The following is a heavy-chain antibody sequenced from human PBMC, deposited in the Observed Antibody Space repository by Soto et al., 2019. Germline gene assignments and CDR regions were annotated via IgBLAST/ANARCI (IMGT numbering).Heavy chain of an antibody. CDR3: AKDGFGGAGQLWLVRFPDY. D-gene: IGHD6-19*01. V-gene: IGHV3-30*18. Sequence: ESGGGVVQPGRSLRLSCTASGFTFSSYGIHWVRQAPGTGLEWVAVISSDGSNKYYTDSVKGRFTISRDNSNNTLFLQMNSLRAEDTAVYFCAKDGFGGAGQLWLVRFPDYWGQGTLVTVSS. J-gene: IGHJ4*02. CDR1: GFTFSSYG. CDR2: ISSDGSNK.